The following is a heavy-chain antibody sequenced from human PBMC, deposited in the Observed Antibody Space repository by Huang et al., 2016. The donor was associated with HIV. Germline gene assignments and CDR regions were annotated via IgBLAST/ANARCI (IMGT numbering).Heavy chain of an antibody. CDR1: GGSFNNFG. D-gene: IGHD3-16*01. J-gene: IGHJ3*01. V-gene: IGHV1-69*13. Sequence: QVQLVQSGAEVRKPGSSVKVSCRVSGGSFNNFGINWVRQAPGQGLEWRGGIIPRFGTRNDAQRFKDRVTITADETTGVVHLEVTSLRSDDTAVYFCAKRGGAWGSPYAFDLWGPGTMVTVSS. CDR2: IIPRFGTR. CDR3: AKRGGAWGSPYAFDL.